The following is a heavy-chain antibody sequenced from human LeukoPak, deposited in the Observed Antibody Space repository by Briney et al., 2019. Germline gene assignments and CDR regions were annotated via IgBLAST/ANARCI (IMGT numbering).Heavy chain of an antibody. D-gene: IGHD3-10*01. CDR2: ISWNSGSI. Sequence: PGRSLRLSCTASGFTFDDYAMHWVRQAPGKGLEWVSGISWNSGSIGYADSVKGRFTISRDNAKNSLYLQMNSLRAEDTAVYYCARDAVTMVRGVINPHDAFDIWGQGTMVTVSS. CDR3: ARDAVTMVRGVINPHDAFDI. V-gene: IGHV3-9*01. J-gene: IGHJ3*02. CDR1: GFTFDDYA.